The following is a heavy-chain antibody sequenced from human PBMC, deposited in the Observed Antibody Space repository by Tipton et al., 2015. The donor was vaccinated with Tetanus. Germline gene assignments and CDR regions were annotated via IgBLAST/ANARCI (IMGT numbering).Heavy chain of an antibody. CDR3: ARLWSSGWTGDY. D-gene: IGHD6-19*01. J-gene: IGHJ4*02. Sequence: TLSLTCTVSGGSISSYHWSWIRQPPGKGLEWIGYIYYSGSTNYNPSLKSRVTISVDTSKNQFSLKLSSVTAADTAVYYCARLWSSGWTGDYWGQGTLVTVSS. CDR1: GGSISSYH. V-gene: IGHV4-59*01. CDR2: IYYSGST.